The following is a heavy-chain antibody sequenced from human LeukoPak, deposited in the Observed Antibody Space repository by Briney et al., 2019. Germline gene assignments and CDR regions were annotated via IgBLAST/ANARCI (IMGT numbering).Heavy chain of an antibody. CDR3: GRDDSDIVASDH. Sequence: GATVKVSCKASGYTFNNYGFSWVRQAPGQGLEWMGGIIPKFGTAHYAQKLQGRVTLTTDESTSTAYMEMSSLRSDDTAVYYCGRDDSDIVASDHWGQGTRVTVSS. D-gene: IGHD2-21*01. CDR2: IIPKFGTA. CDR1: GYTFNNYG. J-gene: IGHJ4*02. V-gene: IGHV1-69*05.